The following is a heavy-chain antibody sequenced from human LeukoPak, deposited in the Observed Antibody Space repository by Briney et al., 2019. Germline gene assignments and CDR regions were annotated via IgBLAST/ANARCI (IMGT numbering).Heavy chain of an antibody. J-gene: IGHJ4*02. Sequence: PSETLSLTCAVYGGSFSGYYWSWIRQPPGKGLEWIGEINHSGSTNYNPSLKSRVTISVDTSKNQFSLKLSSVTAADTAVYYCARRGLRYFDWLRYWGQGTLVTVSS. CDR2: INHSGST. CDR1: GGSFSGYY. V-gene: IGHV4-34*01. D-gene: IGHD3-9*01. CDR3: ARRGLRYFDWLRY.